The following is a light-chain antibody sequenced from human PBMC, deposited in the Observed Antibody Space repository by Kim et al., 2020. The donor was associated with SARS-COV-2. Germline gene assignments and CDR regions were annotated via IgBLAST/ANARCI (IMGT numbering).Light chain of an antibody. CDR2: AAS. Sequence: DIQMTQSPSSVSASVGDRVTITCRASQGISNWLAWYQQKPGKTPNLLIYAASSLQSGVPSRFSDSGSGTDFTLTISSLQPEEFATYYCQQTNNWPYTFGQGTKLEIK. V-gene: IGKV1D-12*01. J-gene: IGKJ2*01. CDR1: QGISNW. CDR3: QQTNNWPYT.